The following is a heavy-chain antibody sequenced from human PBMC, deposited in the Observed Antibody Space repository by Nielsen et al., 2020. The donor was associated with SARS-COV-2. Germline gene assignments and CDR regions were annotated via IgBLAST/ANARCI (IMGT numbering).Heavy chain of an antibody. Sequence: ESLKISCAASGFTFSSYAMSWVRQPPGKGLEWIGEIYHSGSTNYNPSLKSRVTISVDKSKNQFSLKLSSVTAADTAVYYCARVRRYSSSSSRAYYMDVWGKGTTVTVSS. J-gene: IGHJ6*03. CDR3: ARVRRYSSSSSRAYYMDV. CDR2: IYHSGST. D-gene: IGHD6-6*01. V-gene: IGHV4-34*01. CDR1: GFTFSSYA.